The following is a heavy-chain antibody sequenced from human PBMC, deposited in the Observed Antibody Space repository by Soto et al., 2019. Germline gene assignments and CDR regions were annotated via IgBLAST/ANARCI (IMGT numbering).Heavy chain of an antibody. Sequence: QVQLQESGPGLVKPSETLSLTCTVSGGSVSSGSYYWGWIRQPPGKGLEWIGYIYHSGSTNCNPSLKSRVTISVDTSKNQFSLSLTSVTAADTAVYYCARLSAAWFDPWGQGTLVTVAS. CDR1: GGSVSSGSYY. D-gene: IGHD6-19*01. CDR2: IYHSGST. CDR3: ARLSAAWFDP. J-gene: IGHJ5*02. V-gene: IGHV4-61*01.